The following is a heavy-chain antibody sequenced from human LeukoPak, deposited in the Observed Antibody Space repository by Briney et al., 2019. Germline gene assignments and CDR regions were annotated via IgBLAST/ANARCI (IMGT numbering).Heavy chain of an antibody. J-gene: IGHJ4*02. CDR3: ARIRIAAAGFDY. Sequence: LETLSLTCAVYGGSFSGYYWSWIRQPPGKGLEWIGEINHSGSTNYNPSLKSRVTISVGTSKNQFSLKLSSVTAADTAVYYCARIRIAAAGFDYWGQGTLVTVSS. CDR2: INHSGST. D-gene: IGHD6-6*01. V-gene: IGHV4-34*01. CDR1: GGSFSGYY.